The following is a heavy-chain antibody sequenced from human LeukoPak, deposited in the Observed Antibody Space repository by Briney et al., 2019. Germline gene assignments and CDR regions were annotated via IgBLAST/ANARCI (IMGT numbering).Heavy chain of an antibody. Sequence: GGSLRLSCAASGFTFSSYSMNWVRQAPGKGLAWVSSITSNSSYIYYADSVKGRFTISRDNAKNSLYLQMNSLRAEDTAVYYCARDLSLDYYGSGSLNYWGQGTLVTVSS. D-gene: IGHD3-10*01. CDR3: ARDLSLDYYGSGSLNY. CDR1: GFTFSSYS. J-gene: IGHJ4*02. V-gene: IGHV3-21*01. CDR2: ITSNSSYI.